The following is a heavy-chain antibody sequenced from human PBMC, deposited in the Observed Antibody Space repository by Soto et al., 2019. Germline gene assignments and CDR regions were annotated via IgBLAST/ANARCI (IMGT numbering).Heavy chain of an antibody. D-gene: IGHD5-12*01. CDR2: ISSSGSTI. CDR3: ARCGYDYLNWFDP. V-gene: IGHV3-11*01. CDR1: GFTFSDYY. Sequence: GGSLRLSCAASGFTFSDYYMSWIRQAPGKGLEWVSYISSSGSTIYYADSVKGRFTISRDNAKNSLYLQMNSLRAEDTAVHYCARCGYDYLNWFDPWGQGTLVTVSS. J-gene: IGHJ5*02.